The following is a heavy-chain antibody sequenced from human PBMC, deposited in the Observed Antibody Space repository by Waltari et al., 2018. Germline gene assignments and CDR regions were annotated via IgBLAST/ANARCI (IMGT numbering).Heavy chain of an antibody. V-gene: IGHV3-49*03. Sequence: EVQPVESGGGLVQPGRSLRLSCTASGFTFGDYAMSWFRQAPGKGLEWVGFIRSKAYGGTTEYAASVKGRFTISRDDSKSIAYLQMNSLKTEDTAVYYCTKSSSSWYLYFDLWGRGTLVTVSS. J-gene: IGHJ2*01. CDR2: IRSKAYGGTT. CDR3: TKSSSSWYLYFDL. D-gene: IGHD6-13*01. CDR1: GFTFGDYA.